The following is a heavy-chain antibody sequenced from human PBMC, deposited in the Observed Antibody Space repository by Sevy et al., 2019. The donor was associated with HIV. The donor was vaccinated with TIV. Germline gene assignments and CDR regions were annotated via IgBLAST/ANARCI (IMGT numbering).Heavy chain of an antibody. Sequence: ASVKVSCKASGYLFTSYRITWVRQAPGKRLELVGWISPHNGDTNYAQRVQDRVTMITDTSTTTAYMELRSLTSDDSAVYYCARAYCGGGRCYSLAYWGQGTLVTVSS. CDR1: GYLFTSYR. V-gene: IGHV1-18*01. CDR2: ISPHNGDT. CDR3: ARAYCGGGRCYSLAY. J-gene: IGHJ4*02. D-gene: IGHD2-15*01.